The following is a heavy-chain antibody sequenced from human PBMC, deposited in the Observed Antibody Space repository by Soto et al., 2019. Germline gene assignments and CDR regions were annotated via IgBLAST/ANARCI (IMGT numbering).Heavy chain of an antibody. D-gene: IGHD5-18*01. J-gene: IGHJ4*02. CDR1: GITFSYDA. Sequence: GALGLFCAASGITFSYDAISLGRQGPGKGLGRGLAINGSGGSTNSEDSVKGRFTISRDKSKNTLYLQMNRLRAEDKAVYFCSKSLGPPSMVSIDYWGQGTLVTVSS. CDR3: SKSLGPPSMVSIDY. CDR2: INGSGGST. V-gene: IGHV3-23*01.